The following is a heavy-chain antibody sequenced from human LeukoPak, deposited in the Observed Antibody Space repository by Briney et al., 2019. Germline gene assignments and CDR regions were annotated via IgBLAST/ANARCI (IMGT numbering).Heavy chain of an antibody. CDR3: ATYRVRHLNSLDY. CDR1: EFTFSTYW. Sequence: GGSLRLSCVASEFTFSTYWMTWVRQAPGKGLEWVANINQDGSEKNYVDSVKGRFTVSRDNAKNSLFLQMNSLRAEDTAVYYCATYRVRHLNSLDYWGRGTLVSVSS. J-gene: IGHJ4*02. V-gene: IGHV3-7*03. D-gene: IGHD3-16*02. CDR2: INQDGSEK.